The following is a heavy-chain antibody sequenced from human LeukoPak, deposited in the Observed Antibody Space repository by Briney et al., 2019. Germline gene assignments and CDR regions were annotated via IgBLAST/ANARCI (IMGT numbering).Heavy chain of an antibody. CDR2: IYPGESDT. D-gene: IGHD3-22*01. CDR3: ASNYDSSGYPDAFDI. V-gene: IGHV5-51*01. Sequence: GESLRLSCKGSGYSFTSYWIGWVRQMPGKGLEWMGIIYPGESDTRYSPSFKGQVTISADKSISTAYLQWSSLKASDTAMYYCASNYDSSGYPDAFDIWGQGTMVTVSS. CDR1: GYSFTSYW. J-gene: IGHJ3*02.